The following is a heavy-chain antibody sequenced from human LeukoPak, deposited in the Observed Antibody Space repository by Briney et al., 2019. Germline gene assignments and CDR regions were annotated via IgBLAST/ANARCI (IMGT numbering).Heavy chain of an antibody. D-gene: IGHD2-2*01. CDR3: ARAPTVLVGYCSSSSCQADY. Sequence: GGSLRLSCAASGFTFISYAMSWVRQAPGKGLEWVSAISGDSRYIYYADSVRGRFTISRDNAENSLYLQMNSLRVDDTAVYYCARAPTVLVGYCSSSSCQADYWGQGTLVTVSS. V-gene: IGHV3-21*01. CDR2: ISGDSRYI. J-gene: IGHJ4*02. CDR1: GFTFISYA.